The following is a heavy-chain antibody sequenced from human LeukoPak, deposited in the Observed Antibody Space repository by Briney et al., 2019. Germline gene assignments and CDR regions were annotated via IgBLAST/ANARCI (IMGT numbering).Heavy chain of an antibody. J-gene: IGHJ5*02. Sequence: PGGSLRLSCEASGFPFSTFWMIWVRQPPGKGLEWVAKIQQDGSGEQYVDSVKGRFTISRDNAKNSLYLQMNSLRVEDTGVYYCAGGNWYRFDPWGQGTLVTVSS. CDR1: GFPFSTFW. V-gene: IGHV3-7*01. D-gene: IGHD1-1*01. CDR2: IQQDGSGE. CDR3: AGGNWYRFDP.